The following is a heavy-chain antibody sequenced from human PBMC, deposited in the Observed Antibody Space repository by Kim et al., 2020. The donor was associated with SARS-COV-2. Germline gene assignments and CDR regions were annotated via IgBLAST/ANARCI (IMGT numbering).Heavy chain of an antibody. Sequence: ASVKVSCKASGYTFTGYYMHWVRQAPGQGLEWMGRINPNSGGTNYAQKFQGRVTMTRDTSISTAYMELSRLRSDDTAVYYCARGPVTYYYDSSGYWNFDYWGQGTLVTVSS. CDR2: INPNSGGT. D-gene: IGHD3-22*01. CDR3: ARGPVTYYYDSSGYWNFDY. CDR1: GYTFTGYY. V-gene: IGHV1-2*06. J-gene: IGHJ4*02.